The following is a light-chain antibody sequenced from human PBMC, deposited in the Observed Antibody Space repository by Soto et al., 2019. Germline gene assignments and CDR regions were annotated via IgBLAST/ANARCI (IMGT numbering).Light chain of an antibody. CDR1: QSVNNN. J-gene: IGKJ1*01. CDR3: QQYNNWTWK. Sequence: DTVMMQSPAGLSVSPGEIATFSWSASQSVNNNLAWYQQKPGQDPRLLIYGASTRATGIPARFSGSGSGTEFTLTISSLQSEDFAVYYCQQYNNWTWKFGQGTKVDIK. V-gene: IGKV3-15*01. CDR2: GAS.